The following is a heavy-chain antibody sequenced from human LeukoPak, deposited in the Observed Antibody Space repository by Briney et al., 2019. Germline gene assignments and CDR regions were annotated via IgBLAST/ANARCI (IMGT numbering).Heavy chain of an antibody. J-gene: IGHJ4*02. CDR3: ARDTVHRVAAVEGSY. CDR2: IHYSGST. CDR1: GGSISSDDHY. D-gene: IGHD6-13*01. V-gene: IGHV4-30-4*01. Sequence: PSQTLSLTRIVSGGSISSDDHYWRWIRQPPGKGLEWIGHIHYSGSTYYNPSLKSRLTISVDTSKNQFSLNLRSVTAADTAVYYCARDTVHRVAAVEGSYWGQGTLVTVSS.